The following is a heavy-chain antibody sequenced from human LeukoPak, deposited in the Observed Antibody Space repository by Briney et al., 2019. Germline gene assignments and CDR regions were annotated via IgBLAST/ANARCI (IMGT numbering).Heavy chain of an antibody. V-gene: IGHV1-2*06. CDR3: ARDITSSRPSDFGY. CDR2: INPNSGGT. CDR1: GYTFTGYY. D-gene: IGHD1-14*01. J-gene: IGHJ4*02. Sequence: ASVKVSCKASGYTFTGYYMHWVRQAPGQGLEWMGRINPNSGGTNYAQKLQGRVTMTRDTSISTAYMELSRLRSDHTAVYHCARDITSSRPSDFGYWGQGTLVTVSP.